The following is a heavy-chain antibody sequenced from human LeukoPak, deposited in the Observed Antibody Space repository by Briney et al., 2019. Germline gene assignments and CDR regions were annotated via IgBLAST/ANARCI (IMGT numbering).Heavy chain of an antibody. J-gene: IGHJ5*02. Sequence: GGSLRLSCAASGFTFSDYWMHWVRQAPGKGLVCVSRINTDGSSTTYADSVKGRFTVSRDNAKNTLYLQMNSLRAEDTAVYYCARGSRYDRYSWFDPWGQGTLVTVSS. CDR3: ARGSRYDRYSWFDP. V-gene: IGHV3-74*01. D-gene: IGHD1-14*01. CDR1: GFTFSDYW. CDR2: INTDGSST.